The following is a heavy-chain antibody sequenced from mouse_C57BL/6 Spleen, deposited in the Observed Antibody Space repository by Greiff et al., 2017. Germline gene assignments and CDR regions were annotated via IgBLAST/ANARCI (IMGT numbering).Heavy chain of an antibody. J-gene: IGHJ2*01. V-gene: IGHV1-82*01. Sequence: VQLQQSGPELVKPGASVKISCKASGYAFSSSWMNWVKQRPGKGLEWIGRIYPGDGDTNYNGKFKGKATLTADKSCSTAYVQLSRLAYEDYVFYCCARGFGLPEYWGQGTTLTVSS. CDR2: IYPGDGDT. CDR3: ARGFGLPEY. CDR1: GYAFSSSW. D-gene: IGHD2-2*01.